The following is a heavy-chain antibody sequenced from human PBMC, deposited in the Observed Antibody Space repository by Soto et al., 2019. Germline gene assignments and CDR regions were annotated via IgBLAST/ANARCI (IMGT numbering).Heavy chain of an antibody. CDR1: GFTFSSYG. D-gene: IGHD1-1*01. CDR3: ARLQFFDY. Sequence: QVQLVESGGGVAQRGRSLRLSCAASGFTFSSYGMHWVRQAPGKGLEWVAVISYDGSNKYYADSVKGRFTISRDNSKNTLYLQMNSLRAEDTAVYYCARLQFFDYWGQGTLVTVSS. J-gene: IGHJ4*02. V-gene: IGHV3-30*03. CDR2: ISYDGSNK.